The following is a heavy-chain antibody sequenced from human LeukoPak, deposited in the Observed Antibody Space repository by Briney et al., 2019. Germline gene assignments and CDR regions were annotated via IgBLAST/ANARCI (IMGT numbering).Heavy chain of an antibody. J-gene: IGHJ4*02. CDR2: ISYDGSNK. Sequence: GGPLRLSCAASGFTFSSYAMHWVRQAPGKGLEWVAVISYDGSNKYYADSAKGRFTISRDNSKNTLYLQKNSLRAEDTAVYYCARVKRIYDSSGNFDYWGQGTLVTVSS. CDR1: GFTFSSYA. D-gene: IGHD3-22*01. V-gene: IGHV3-30-3*01. CDR3: ARVKRIYDSSGNFDY.